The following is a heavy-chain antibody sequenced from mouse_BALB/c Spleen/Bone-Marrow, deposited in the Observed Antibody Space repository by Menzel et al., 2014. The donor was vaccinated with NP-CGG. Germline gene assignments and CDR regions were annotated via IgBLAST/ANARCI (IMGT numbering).Heavy chain of an antibody. CDR2: ISNGGSTT. V-gene: IGHV5-12-2*01. CDR1: GFTFSYYT. Sequence: DVKLVESGGGLVQPGGSLKLSCAASGFTFSYYTMSWVRQTPEKRLEWVAYISNGGSTTYHPDTVKGRFTISRDNAKNTLYLQMGSLKSEDTAMYYCARDGYDVGGALDYWGQGTSVTVSS. J-gene: IGHJ4*01. CDR3: ARDGYDVGGALDY. D-gene: IGHD2-2*01.